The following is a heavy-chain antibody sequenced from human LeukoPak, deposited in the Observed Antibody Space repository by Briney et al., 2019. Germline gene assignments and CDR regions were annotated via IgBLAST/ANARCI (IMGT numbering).Heavy chain of an antibody. CDR2: AKSKDSGGTI. CDR1: GFTFNNAW. D-gene: IGHD2-21*01. CDR3: AADSPVSMAHSFDY. Sequence: GGSLRLSCAASGFTFNNAWMSWVRQAPGKGLEWVGRAKSKDSGGTIDYAAPVKDRFTISRDDSETTLYLQMHGLKTEDTAVYFCAADSPVSMAHSFDYWGQGILVIVSS. J-gene: IGHJ4*02. V-gene: IGHV3-15*01.